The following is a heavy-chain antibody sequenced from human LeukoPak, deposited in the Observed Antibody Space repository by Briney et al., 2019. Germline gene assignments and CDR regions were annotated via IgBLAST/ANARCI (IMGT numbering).Heavy chain of an antibody. V-gene: IGHV3-21*01. J-gene: IGHJ4*02. CDR1: RFTFSSYS. Sequence: GGSLRLSCAASRFTFSSYSMNWVRQAPGKGLEWVSSISSSSSYIYYADSVQGRFTISRDNAKNSLYLQMNSLRAEDTAVYYCAREFYYGSGSYGFDYWGQGTLVTVSS. CDR2: ISSSSSYI. D-gene: IGHD3-10*01. CDR3: AREFYYGSGSYGFDY.